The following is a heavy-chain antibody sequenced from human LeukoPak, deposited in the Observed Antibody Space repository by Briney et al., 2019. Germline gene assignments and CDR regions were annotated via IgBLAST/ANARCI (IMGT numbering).Heavy chain of an antibody. V-gene: IGHV3-23*01. CDR3: GTSRWSGFVDS. J-gene: IGHJ5*01. Sequence: PGGSLRLSCAASGFTFSSYAMSWVRQAPGKGLAWVARIDRGGITTDYADSVKGRFTISRHNAENTVYLQMDSLRAEDTAVYYCGTSRWSGFVDSWGPGTRVTVSS. CDR1: GFTFSSYA. D-gene: IGHD3-3*01. CDR2: IDRGGITT.